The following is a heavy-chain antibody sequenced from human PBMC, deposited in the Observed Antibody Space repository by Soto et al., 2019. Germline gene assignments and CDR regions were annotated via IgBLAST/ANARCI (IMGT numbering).Heavy chain of an antibody. Sequence: GASVKVSCKASGYTFTSYYMHWVRQAPGQGLEWMGIINPSGGSTSYAQKFQGRVTMTRDTSTSTVYMELSSLRSEDTAVYYCARDFIAARPNYYYYYGMDVRRQVTTVAVSS. V-gene: IGHV1-46*01. CDR2: INPSGGST. J-gene: IGHJ6*02. CDR3: ARDFIAARPNYYYYYGMDV. D-gene: IGHD6-6*01. CDR1: GYTFTSYY.